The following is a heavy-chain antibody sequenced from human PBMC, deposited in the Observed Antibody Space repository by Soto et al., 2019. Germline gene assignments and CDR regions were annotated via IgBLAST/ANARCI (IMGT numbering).Heavy chain of an antibody. V-gene: IGHV4-59*08. J-gene: IGHJ4*02. CDR3: AGHYGGTLYY. CDR1: GGSIISYY. Sequence: SETLSVTCTVSGGSIISYYWSWIRQPPWKGLEWIGYIYYSGSTNYNPSLKSRVTISVDTSKNQFSLKLSSVTAADTAVYYCAGHYGGTLYYWARGSVVTVSA. D-gene: IGHD4-17*01. CDR2: IYYSGST.